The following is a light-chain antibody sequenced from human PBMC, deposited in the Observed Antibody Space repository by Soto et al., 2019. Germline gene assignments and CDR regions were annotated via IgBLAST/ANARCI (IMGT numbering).Light chain of an antibody. V-gene: IGKV3-20*01. Sequence: EIVMTQSPATLSVSPGERVTLSCRASQSVNNKVAWYQQKPGQAPRLLIFGASTRATGIPDRFSGSGSGTDFTLTISRLEPEDFAVYYCQQYGSSFGQGTRLEIK. CDR3: QQYGSS. J-gene: IGKJ5*01. CDR1: QSVNNK. CDR2: GAS.